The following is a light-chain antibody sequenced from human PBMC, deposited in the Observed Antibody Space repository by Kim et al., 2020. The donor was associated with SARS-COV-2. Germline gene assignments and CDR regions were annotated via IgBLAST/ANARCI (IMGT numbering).Light chain of an antibody. J-gene: IGLJ3*02. CDR2: LNSDVRH. CDR3: QTWGTGIQV. CDR1: RGHSSLV. V-gene: IGLV4-69*01. Sequence: ASDRITWTLSRGHSSLVIAWHQHQPGKGHRYLIKLNSDVRHSKGDGIPDRFSGSSSGAGRYLSITSLQSEVEADYYCQTWGTGIQVFGGGTQLTVL.